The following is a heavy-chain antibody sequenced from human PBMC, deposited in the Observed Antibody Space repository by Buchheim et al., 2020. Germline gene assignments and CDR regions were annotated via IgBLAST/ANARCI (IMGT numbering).Heavy chain of an antibody. CDR1: GGTFSSYA. J-gene: IGHJ4*02. V-gene: IGHV1-69*01. CDR3: ASIGLGYCSSTSCYWGSAFDY. D-gene: IGHD2-2*01. Sequence: QVQLVQSGAEVKKPGSSVKVSCKASGGTFSSYAISWVRQAPGQGLEWMGGIIPIFGTANYAQKFQGRVTITAAESTSTAYMELSSLRSEDTAVYYCASIGLGYCSSTSCYWGSAFDYWGQGTL. CDR2: IIPIFGTA.